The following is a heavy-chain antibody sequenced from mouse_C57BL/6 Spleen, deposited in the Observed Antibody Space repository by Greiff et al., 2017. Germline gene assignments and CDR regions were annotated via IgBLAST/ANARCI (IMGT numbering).Heavy chain of an antibody. D-gene: IGHD1-1*01. CDR1: GYTFTDYN. V-gene: IGHV1-22*01. CDR3: ARDYITTVVARAMDY. Sequence: VQLQQSGPELVKPGASVTMSCKASGYTFTDYNLHWVKQSHGTSLEWIGYINPNNGGTSYNQKFKGQATLTVNTSSSTAYMELRSLTSEDSGVYYCARDYITTVVARAMDYWGQGTSGTVSS. CDR2: INPNNGGT. J-gene: IGHJ4*01.